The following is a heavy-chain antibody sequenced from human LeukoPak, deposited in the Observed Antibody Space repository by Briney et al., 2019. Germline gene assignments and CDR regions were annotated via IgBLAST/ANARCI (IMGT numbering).Heavy chain of an antibody. CDR1: GGSISSYY. J-gene: IGHJ5*02. CDR3: ARWGYGSGSSAASFDP. CDR2: IYYSGST. V-gene: IGHV4-59*01. Sequence: PAATLSLTCTVSGGSISSYYWSWIRQPPGKGLEWIGYIYYSGSTNYNPSLKSRVTISVDTSKNQFSLKLSSVTAADTAVYYCARWGYGSGSSAASFDPWGQGTLVTVSS. D-gene: IGHD3-10*01.